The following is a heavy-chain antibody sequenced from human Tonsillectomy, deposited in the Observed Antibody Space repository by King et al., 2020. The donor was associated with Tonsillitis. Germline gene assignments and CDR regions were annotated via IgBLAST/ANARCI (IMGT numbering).Heavy chain of an antibody. V-gene: IGHV4-61*02. CDR3: ARGESSGWYRGSFDI. CDR1: GGSISSSNYY. D-gene: IGHD6-19*01. CDR2: IYTSGTP. Sequence: VQLQESGPGLVKPSQTLSLTCTVSGGSISSSNYYWTCIRQPAGKGLEWIGRIYTSGTPNYNPSLECRVTISLDTSKNQFSLKLSSVTAADTAVYYCARGESSGWYRGSFDIWGQGTMVTVSS. J-gene: IGHJ3*02.